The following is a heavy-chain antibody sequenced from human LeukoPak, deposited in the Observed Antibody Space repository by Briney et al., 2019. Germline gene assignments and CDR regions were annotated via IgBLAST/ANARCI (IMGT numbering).Heavy chain of an antibody. CDR1: GFTFDDYA. V-gene: IGHV3-9*03. D-gene: IGHD3-10*01. CDR3: AKDSGDDYFDY. J-gene: IGHJ4*02. CDR2: ISWNSGSI. Sequence: PGGSLRLSCAASGFTFDDYAMHWVRQAPGKGLEWVSGISWNSGSIGYADSVKGRFTISRDNAKNSLYLQMNSLRAEDMALYYCAKDSGDDYFDYWGQGTLVTVSS.